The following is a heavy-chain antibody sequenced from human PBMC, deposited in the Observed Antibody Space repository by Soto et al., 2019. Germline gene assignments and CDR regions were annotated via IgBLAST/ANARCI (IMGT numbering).Heavy chain of an antibody. D-gene: IGHD6-13*01. Sequence: ASVWVSSRASGYTCTSFAMHWVRQAPGQRLEWMGWINAGNGNTKYSQKFQGRVTITRDTSASTAYMELSSLRSEDTAVYYCARSRAAAGNGYYYYGMDVWGQGTTVTVSS. CDR3: ARSRAAAGNGYYYYGMDV. J-gene: IGHJ6*02. V-gene: IGHV1-3*01. CDR2: INAGNGNT. CDR1: GYTCTSFA.